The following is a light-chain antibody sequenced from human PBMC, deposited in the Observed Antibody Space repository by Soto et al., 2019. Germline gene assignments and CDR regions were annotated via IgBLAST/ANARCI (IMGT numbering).Light chain of an antibody. CDR1: QSSGSE. Sequence: QLPQSPSNLPPAVGDRLTSTSRAPQSSGSELAWYQQKPGKAPKLLIYKASSLESGVPSRLSGRGSGTEFTLTVSSLQPDDFATYYCLQYDSYPRTFGGGTRVEIK. CDR3: LQYDSYPRT. V-gene: IGKV1-5*03. CDR2: KAS. J-gene: IGKJ5*01.